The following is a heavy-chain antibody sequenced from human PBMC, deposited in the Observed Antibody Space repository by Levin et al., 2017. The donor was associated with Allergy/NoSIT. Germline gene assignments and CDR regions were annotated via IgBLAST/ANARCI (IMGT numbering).Heavy chain of an antibody. CDR2: IYYRGST. CDR3: ARDRSGSHLDHFDC. Sequence: SETLSLTCTVSGGSVSSSSSYWSWIRQPPGKGLEWIGYIYYRGSTNSSPSLKSRVTISVDTSKNQFSLHLSSVTAADTAVYYCARDRSGSHLDHFDCWGQGTLVTVSS. V-gene: IGHV4-61*01. J-gene: IGHJ4*02. CDR1: GGSVSSSSSY. D-gene: IGHD1-26*01.